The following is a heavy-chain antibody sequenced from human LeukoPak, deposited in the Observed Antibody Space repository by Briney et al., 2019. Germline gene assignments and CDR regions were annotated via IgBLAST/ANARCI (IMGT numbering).Heavy chain of an antibody. D-gene: IGHD2-2*01. CDR2: IYSGGST. CDR1: GFTVSSNY. J-gene: IGHJ5*02. Sequence: GGSLRLSCAASGFTVSSNYMSWVRQAPGKGLEWVSVIYSGGSTYYADSVKGRFTISRDNSKNTLYLQMNSLRAEDTAVYYCAGDLGYCSSTNCYGDKWFDPWGQGTLVTVSS. CDR3: AGDLGYCSSTNCYGDKWFDP. V-gene: IGHV3-66*01.